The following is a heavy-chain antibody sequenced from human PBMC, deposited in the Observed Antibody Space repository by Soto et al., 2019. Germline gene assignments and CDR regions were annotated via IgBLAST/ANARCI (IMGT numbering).Heavy chain of an antibody. CDR3: ARSVTP. CDR2: IYYSGST. V-gene: IGHV4-31*01. J-gene: IGHJ5*02. CDR1: GGSTRSVGYY. Sequence: PSETLSLTCTVSGGSTRSVGYYWSWIRQHPGKGLEWIGYIYYSGSTYYNPSLKSLVTISVDRSKNQFSLMLCSVTAADTAVYYCARSVTPWGQGTLVTVSS. D-gene: IGHD3-10*01.